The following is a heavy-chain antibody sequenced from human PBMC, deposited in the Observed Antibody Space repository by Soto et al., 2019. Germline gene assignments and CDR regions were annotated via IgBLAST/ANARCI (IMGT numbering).Heavy chain of an antibody. CDR3: ARDSVRFLEHFTKDYFDY. CDR2: LWYDGSGE. V-gene: IGHV3-33*08. CDR1: GFTFSDYG. Sequence: QVHLVGSGGGVVQPGGSLRLSCAGSGFTFSDYGMHWVRQAPGKGLEWVAGLWYDGSGEYYTDSVRGRFTISRVNSKNTLYLQMNNLRDEDTGVYYCARDSVRFLEHFTKDYFDYWGQGTRVTVSS. D-gene: IGHD3-3*01. J-gene: IGHJ4*02.